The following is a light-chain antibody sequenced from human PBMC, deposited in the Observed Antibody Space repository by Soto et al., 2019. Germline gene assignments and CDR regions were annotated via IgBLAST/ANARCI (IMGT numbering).Light chain of an antibody. CDR3: QQLNSYPT. CDR1: QSISSY. CDR2: AAS. Sequence: DIQMTQSPSSLSASVGDRVTITCRASQSISSYLNWYQQKPGKAPKLLIYAASTLQSGVPSRFSGSGSGTEFTLTISSLQPEDFATYYCQQLNSYPTFGQGTKVDI. V-gene: IGKV1-9*01. J-gene: IGKJ1*01.